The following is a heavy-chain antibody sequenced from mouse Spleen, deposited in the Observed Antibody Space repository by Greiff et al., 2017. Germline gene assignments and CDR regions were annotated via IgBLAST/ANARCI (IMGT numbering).Heavy chain of an antibody. CDR2: ISYDGSN. D-gene: IGHD1-1*01. CDR1: GYSITSGYY. J-gene: IGHJ3*01. V-gene: IGHV3-6*01. CDR3: ARDLFYYGTD. Sequence: EVKVEESGPGLVKPSQSLSLTCSVTGYSITSGYYWNWIRQFPGNKLEWMGYISYDGSNNYNPSLKNRISITRDTSKNQFFLKLNSVTTEDTATYYCARDLFYYGTDWGQGTLVTVSA.